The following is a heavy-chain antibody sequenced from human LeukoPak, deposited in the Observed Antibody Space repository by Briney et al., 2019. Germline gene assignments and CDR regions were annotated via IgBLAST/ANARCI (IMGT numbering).Heavy chain of an antibody. D-gene: IGHD6-6*01. CDR2: IIPIFGTA. J-gene: IGHJ6*03. V-gene: IGHV1-69*05. CDR3: ARGLIAARAYYMDV. CDR1: GGTFSSYA. Sequence: GASVKVSCKASGGTFSSYAISWVRQALGQGLEWMGGIIPIFGTANYAQKFQGRVTITTDESTSTAYMELSSLRSEDTAVYYCARGLIAARAYYMDVWGKGTTVTVSS.